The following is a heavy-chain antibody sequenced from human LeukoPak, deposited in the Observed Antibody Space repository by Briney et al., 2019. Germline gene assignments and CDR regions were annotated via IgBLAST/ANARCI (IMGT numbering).Heavy chain of an antibody. CDR2: IKQDGGEK. D-gene: IGHD2-21*01. CDR3: ENCCYCPFDY. J-gene: IGHJ4*02. Sequence: GGSLRLSCAASGFTFSNTSMNWVRQAPGKGLEWVANIKQDGGEKHFVDSVKGRFTISRDNAKNSLYLQMNSLRAEDTAVYYCENCCYCPFDYWGQGTLVTVSS. V-gene: IGHV3-7*05. CDR1: GFTFSNTS.